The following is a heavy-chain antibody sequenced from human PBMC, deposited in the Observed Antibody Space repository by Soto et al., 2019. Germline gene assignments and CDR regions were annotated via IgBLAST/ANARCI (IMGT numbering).Heavy chain of an antibody. V-gene: IGHV3-11*01. J-gene: IGHJ3*02. CDR3: ARVIPGTTWAAFDI. Sequence: GGSLRLSCAASGFTFSDYYMSWIRQAPGKGLEWVSYISSSGSTIYYADSVKGRFTISRDNAKNSLYLQMNSLRAEDTAVYYCARVIPGTTWAAFDIWGQGTMVTVSS. CDR2: ISSSGSTI. CDR1: GFTFSDYY. D-gene: IGHD1-7*01.